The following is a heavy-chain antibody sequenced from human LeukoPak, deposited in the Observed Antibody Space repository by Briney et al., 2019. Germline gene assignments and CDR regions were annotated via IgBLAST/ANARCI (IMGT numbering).Heavy chain of an antibody. CDR3: ARTKRQTTEDIVVVPAAILDAFDI. D-gene: IGHD2-2*02. V-gene: IGHV4-39*01. CDR1: GGSISSSSYY. CDR2: IYYSGST. Sequence: SETLSLTCTVSGGSISSSSYYWGWIRQPPGKGLEWIGSIYYSGSTYYNPSLKSRVTISVDTSKNQFSRKLSSVTAADTAVYYCARTKRQTTEDIVVVPAAILDAFDIWGQGTMVTVSS. J-gene: IGHJ3*02.